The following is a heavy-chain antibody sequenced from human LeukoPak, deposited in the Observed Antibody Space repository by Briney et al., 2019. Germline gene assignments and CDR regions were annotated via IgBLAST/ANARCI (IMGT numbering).Heavy chain of an antibody. V-gene: IGHV3-48*03. CDR1: GFTFSSHE. J-gene: IGHJ4*02. CDR3: ASWDSGSYYLYY. Sequence: GGSLRLSCAASGFTFSSHEMNWVPQAPGKGLEGVSYISGSGSTIYYADSVKGRFTISRDNAKNSLYLQMNSLRAEDTAVYYCASWDSGSYYLYYWGQGTLVTVSS. CDR2: ISGSGSTI. D-gene: IGHD1-26*01.